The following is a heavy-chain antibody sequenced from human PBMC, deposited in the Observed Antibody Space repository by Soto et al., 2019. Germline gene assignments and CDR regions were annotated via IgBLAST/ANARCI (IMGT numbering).Heavy chain of an antibody. CDR1: GVTFGSYA. V-gene: IGHV3-23*01. Sequence: AGGSLRLSCAAAGVTFGSYAGSWVRQAPGKGLEWVSAISGSGGSTYYADSVKGRFTISRDNSKNTLYLQMNSLRAEDTAVYYCAKEEGGYDILTGYYMGPFGYYYGMDVWGQGTTVTVSS. J-gene: IGHJ6*02. CDR3: AKEEGGYDILTGYYMGPFGYYYGMDV. D-gene: IGHD3-9*01. CDR2: ISGSGGST.